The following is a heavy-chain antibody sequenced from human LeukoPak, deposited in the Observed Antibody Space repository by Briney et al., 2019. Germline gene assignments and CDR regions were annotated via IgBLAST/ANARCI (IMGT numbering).Heavy chain of an antibody. J-gene: IGHJ6*02. CDR3: VKGHGGGTYSGYDLSRSYYGMDV. CDR1: GFTFSSYV. Sequence: GGSLRLSCAASGFTFSSYVMHWVRQAPGKGLEYVSAISSNGGSTYYADSMKGRFTISRDNSKNTLYLQMNSLRVEDTAVYYCVKGHGGGTYSGYDLSRSYYGMDVWGQGTTVTVSS. CDR2: ISSNGGST. D-gene: IGHD5-12*01. V-gene: IGHV3-64D*06.